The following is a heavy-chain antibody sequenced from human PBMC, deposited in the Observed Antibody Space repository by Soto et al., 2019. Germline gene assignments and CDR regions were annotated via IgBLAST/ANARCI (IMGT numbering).Heavy chain of an antibody. V-gene: IGHV3-33*08. CDR2: IWYDGSNK. J-gene: IGHJ6*02. D-gene: IGHD3-22*01. CDR3: ARTYYYDSSGFHPVLSYYYGMDV. Sequence: PGGSLRLSCAASGFTFSSYGMHWVRQAPGKGLEWVAVIWYDGSNKYYADSVKGRFTISRDNSKNTLYLQMNSLRAEDTAVYYCARTYYYDSSGFHPVLSYYYGMDVWGQGTTVTVSS. CDR1: GFTFSSYG.